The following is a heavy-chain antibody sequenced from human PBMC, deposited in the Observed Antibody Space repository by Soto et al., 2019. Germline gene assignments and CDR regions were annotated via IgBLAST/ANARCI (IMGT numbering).Heavy chain of an antibody. CDR2: ISAYNGKR. CDR1: GYPFTSYG. CDR3: ARGRIVASIHDAFEI. J-gene: IGHJ3*02. D-gene: IGHD5-12*01. V-gene: IGHV1-18*01. Sequence: QGQLLQSGDEVKTPGASVRLSCRASGYPFTSYGISWVRQAPGQGLEWVAWISAYNGKRDTAQKFQDRVTMTLDTSTDTAHMDLGDLTSADTAVYYCARGRIVASIHDAFEIWGQGTKVTVSS.